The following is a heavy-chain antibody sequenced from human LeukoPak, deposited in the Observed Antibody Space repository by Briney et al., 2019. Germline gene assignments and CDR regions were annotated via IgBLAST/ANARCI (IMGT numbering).Heavy chain of an antibody. V-gene: IGHV3-23*01. CDR1: GFTLSSYA. D-gene: IGHD3-22*01. J-gene: IGHJ1*01. CDR3: AKEQVVTMIVVVTEGYFQH. CDR2: ISGSGGST. Sequence: AGGSLRLSCAASGFTLSSYAMSWVRQAPGKGLEWVSAISGSGGSTYYADSVKGRFTISRDNSKNTLYLQMNSLRAEDTAVYYCAKEQVVTMIVVVTEGYFQHWGQGTLVTVSS.